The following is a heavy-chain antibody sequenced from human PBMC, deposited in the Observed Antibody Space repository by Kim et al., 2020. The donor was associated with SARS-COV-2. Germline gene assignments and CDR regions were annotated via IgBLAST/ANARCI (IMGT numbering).Heavy chain of an antibody. D-gene: IGHD1-26*01. Sequence: GGSLRLSCAVSGFTLSTYAMHWVRQAPGKGLECVALISHDGGNKYYADSVKGRFTISRDTYKNTVYVQMNSLRPEDTALYYCAKDDRGSIDYWGQGTLVTVSS. CDR3: AKDDRGSIDY. CDR2: ISHDGGNK. J-gene: IGHJ4*02. CDR1: GFTLSTYA. V-gene: IGHV3-30-3*01.